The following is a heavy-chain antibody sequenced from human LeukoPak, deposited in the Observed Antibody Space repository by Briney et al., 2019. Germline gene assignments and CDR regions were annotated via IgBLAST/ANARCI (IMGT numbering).Heavy chain of an antibody. J-gene: IGHJ4*02. V-gene: IGHV3-23*01. Sequence: GGSLRLSCAASGFTFSSYAMSWVRQAPGKGLEWVSAISGSGGSTYYADSVKGRFTISRDNSKNTLYLQMNSLRAEDAAVYYCAKWFGELSGYFDYWGQGTLVTVSS. D-gene: IGHD3-10*01. CDR3: AKWFGELSGYFDY. CDR2: ISGSGGST. CDR1: GFTFSSYA.